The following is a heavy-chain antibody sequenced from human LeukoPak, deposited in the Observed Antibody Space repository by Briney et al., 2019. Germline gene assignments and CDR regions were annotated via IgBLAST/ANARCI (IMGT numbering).Heavy chain of an antibody. CDR1: GFTLSSYE. J-gene: IGHJ3*02. CDR3: AREGALTVTKDAFDI. D-gene: IGHD4-17*01. Sequence: GGSLRLSCAASGFTLSSYEMNWVRQAPGKGLEWVSYISSSGTTIYYADFVKGRFTISRDNAKNSLYLQMNSLRAEDTAVYYCAREGALTVTKDAFDIWGQGTMVTVSS. CDR2: ISSSGTTI. V-gene: IGHV3-48*03.